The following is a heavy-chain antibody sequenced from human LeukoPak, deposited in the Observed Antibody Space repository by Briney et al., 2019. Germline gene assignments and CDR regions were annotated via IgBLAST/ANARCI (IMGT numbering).Heavy chain of an antibody. CDR2: IIPILATT. J-gene: IGHJ4*02. CDR1: RGTFSRYV. V-gene: IGHV1-69*01. CDR3: ARERDCYSSSPPFDY. D-gene: IGHD6-6*01. Sequence: WVKVPREPSRGTFSRYVISGVRQAPGQGVEWVGGIIPILATTNYAQKLQGSVTITADESTSTAYMELSSLRSEDTAVYYCARERDCYSSSPPFDYWGQGTLVTVSS.